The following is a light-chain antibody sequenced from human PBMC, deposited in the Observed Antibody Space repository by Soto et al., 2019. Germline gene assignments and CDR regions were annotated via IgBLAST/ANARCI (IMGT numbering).Light chain of an antibody. CDR2: EVS. CDR3: CSFAGSNNYV. V-gene: IGLV2-8*01. CDR1: SSDVGGYSY. J-gene: IGLJ1*01. Sequence: QSALTQLPSASGSPGQSVTISCTGASSDVGGYSYVSWYQQHPGKAPKLMIYEVSKRPSGVPDRFSGSKSGNTASLTVSGLQAEDEADYYCCSFAGSNNYVFGTGTKVTVL.